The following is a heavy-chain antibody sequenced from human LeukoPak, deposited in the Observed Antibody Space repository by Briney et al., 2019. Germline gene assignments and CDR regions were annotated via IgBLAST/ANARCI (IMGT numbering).Heavy chain of an antibody. J-gene: IGHJ4*02. CDR2: INHSGST. CDR1: GFTFSDYY. Sequence: GSLRLSCAASGFTFSDYYMNWIRQPPGKGLEWIGEINHSGSTNYNPSLKSRVTISVDTSKNQFSLKLSSVTAADTAVYYCARPLYYYDSSGYYYWGQGTLVTVSS. CDR3: ARPLYYYDSSGYYY. V-gene: IGHV4-34*01. D-gene: IGHD3-22*01.